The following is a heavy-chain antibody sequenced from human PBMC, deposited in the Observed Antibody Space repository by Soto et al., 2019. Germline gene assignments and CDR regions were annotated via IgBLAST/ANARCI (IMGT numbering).Heavy chain of an antibody. CDR1: GGSISSGDYY. D-gene: IGHD3-16*02. V-gene: IGHV4-30-4*01. CDR3: ARADYVWGSYRYTGPWFDP. Sequence: SETLSPTCTVSGGSISSGDYYWSWIRQPPGKGLEWIGYIYYSGSTYYNPSLKSRVTISVDTSKNQFSLKLSSVTAADTAVYYCARADYVWGSYRYTGPWFDPWGQGTLVTVSS. CDR2: IYYSGST. J-gene: IGHJ5*02.